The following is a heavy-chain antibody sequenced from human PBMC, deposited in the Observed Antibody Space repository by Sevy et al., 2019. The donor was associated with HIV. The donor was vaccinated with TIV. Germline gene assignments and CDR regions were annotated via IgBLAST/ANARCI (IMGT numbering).Heavy chain of an antibody. Sequence: GGSLRLSCAASDFTLNNYIINWVRQAPGKGLEWVSFISGSSGFIYYADSVKGRFTISRDNAKNSLFLQMNSLRAEDTAVYYCARDKTILEGRYGMDVWGQGSTVTVSS. CDR2: ISGSSGFI. V-gene: IGHV3-21*01. CDR3: ARDKTILEGRYGMDV. CDR1: DFTLNNYI. J-gene: IGHJ6*02. D-gene: IGHD3-3*01.